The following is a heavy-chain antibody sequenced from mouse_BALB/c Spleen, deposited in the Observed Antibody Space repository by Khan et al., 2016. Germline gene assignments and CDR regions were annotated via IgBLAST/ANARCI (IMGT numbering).Heavy chain of an antibody. D-gene: IGHD2-13*01. CDR3: ARAGDYPYYAMDY. V-gene: IGHV9-3*02. J-gene: IGHJ4*01. CDR2: INTNTGEP. CDR1: EYTFTNYG. Sequence: QIQLVQSGPELKKPGETVKISCKASEYTFTNYGMNWVKQAPGKGLKWMGWINTNTGEPTYAEEFKGRFALSLEASASTAYLQINNLKYEDSAPYSGARAGDYPYYAMDYWGQGTSVTVSS.